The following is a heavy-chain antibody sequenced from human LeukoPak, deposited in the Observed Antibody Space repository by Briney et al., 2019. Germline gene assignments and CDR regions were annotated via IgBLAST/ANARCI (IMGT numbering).Heavy chain of an antibody. J-gene: IGHJ6*03. D-gene: IGHD6-25*01. V-gene: IGHV4-39*01. CDR3: ARVAAGRYYFYYYMDV. Sequence: SETLSLTCTVSGGSISTNNYYWGWIRQPPGQGLEWIGSIYYSESTYYNPSLKSRVTISVDMSKKQFSLKLSSVTAADTAVYYCARVAAGRYYFYYYMDVWGKGTTVTVSS. CDR1: GGSISTNNYY. CDR2: IYYSEST.